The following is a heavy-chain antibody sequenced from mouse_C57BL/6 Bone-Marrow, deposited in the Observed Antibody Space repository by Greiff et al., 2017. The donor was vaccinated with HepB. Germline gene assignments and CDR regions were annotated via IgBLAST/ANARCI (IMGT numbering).Heavy chain of an antibody. CDR3: ARGDGNYPAWFAY. J-gene: IGHJ3*01. CDR2: IWSGGST. V-gene: IGHV2-2*01. CDR1: GFSFTSYG. D-gene: IGHD2-1*01. Sequence: VQLQQSGPGLVQPSQSLSITCTVSGFSFTSYGVHWVRQSPGKGLEWLGVIWSGGSTDYNAAFISRLSISKDNSKSQVFFKMNSLQADDTAIYYCARGDGNYPAWFAYWGQGTLVTVSA.